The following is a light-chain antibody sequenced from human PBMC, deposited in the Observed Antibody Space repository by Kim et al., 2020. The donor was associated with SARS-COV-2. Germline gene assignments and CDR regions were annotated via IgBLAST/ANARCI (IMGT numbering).Light chain of an antibody. V-gene: IGKV3-15*01. CDR1: QSISVN. Sequence: IVLTQSPATPSVSPGERATLSCRASQSISVNLAWYQQKPGQAPRLLIHDASTRATGIPARFSGSGSGTEFTLTISSLQSEDSAVYYCQQFNDWYSFGQGTKLEI. CDR3: QQFNDWYS. J-gene: IGKJ2*03. CDR2: DAS.